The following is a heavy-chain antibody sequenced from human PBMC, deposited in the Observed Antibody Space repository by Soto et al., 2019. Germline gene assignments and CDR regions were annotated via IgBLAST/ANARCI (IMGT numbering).Heavy chain of an antibody. CDR3: ARHITGTTFGYYGMDV. J-gene: IGHJ6*02. V-gene: IGHV5-10-1*01. Sequence: AGESLKISCKGSGYSFTSYWISWVRQMPGKGLEWMGRIDPSDSYTNYSPSLQGHVTISADKSISTAYLQWSSLKASDTAMYYCARHITGTTFGYYGMDVWGQGTTVTVSS. D-gene: IGHD1-20*01. CDR2: IDPSDSYT. CDR1: GYSFTSYW.